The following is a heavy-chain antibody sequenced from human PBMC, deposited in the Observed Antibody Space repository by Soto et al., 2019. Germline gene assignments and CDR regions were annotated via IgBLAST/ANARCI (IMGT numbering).Heavy chain of an antibody. V-gene: IGHV1-18*01. J-gene: IGHJ4*02. D-gene: IGHD3-22*01. CDR3: ARGVLGYYYDSSGYYFDY. CDR1: GYTFTSYG. CDR2: ISAYNGNT. Sequence: ASVKVSCKASGYTFTSYGISWVRQAPGQGLEWMGCISAYNGNTNYAQKLQGRVTMTTDTSTSTAYMELRSLRSDDTAVYYCARGVLGYYYDSSGYYFDYWGQGTLVTVSS.